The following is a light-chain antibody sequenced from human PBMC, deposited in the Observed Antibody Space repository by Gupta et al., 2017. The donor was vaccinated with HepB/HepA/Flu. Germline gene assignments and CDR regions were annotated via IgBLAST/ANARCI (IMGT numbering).Light chain of an antibody. CDR3: HQDCHSLWT. Sequence: IVLTQSPGTLSLSPGERATLSCRASQTVRSDYLAWYRQQPGQPPRILLYGASHSAAGIPDRFSGSGSGTDFTLTISRLEPEDFAVYYCHQDCHSLWTFGQGTRVEIK. CDR1: QTVRSDY. J-gene: IGKJ1*01. V-gene: IGKV3-20*01. CDR2: GAS.